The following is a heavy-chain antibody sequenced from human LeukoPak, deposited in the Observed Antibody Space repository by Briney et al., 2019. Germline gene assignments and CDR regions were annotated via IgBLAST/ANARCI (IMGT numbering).Heavy chain of an antibody. CDR3: AREPTSWYYYMDV. CDR2: TYYRSKWYN. V-gene: IGHV6-1*01. CDR1: GDIVPSNSAA. J-gene: IGHJ6*03. D-gene: IGHD2-2*01. Sequence: SQTLSLTCAISGDIVPSNSAAWNWITQSPSRGLECLRRTYYRSKWYNDYAVSVKSRITNNPDTSKNQFSLQLNSVTPEDTAVYYCAREPTSWYYYMDVWGKGTTVTVSS.